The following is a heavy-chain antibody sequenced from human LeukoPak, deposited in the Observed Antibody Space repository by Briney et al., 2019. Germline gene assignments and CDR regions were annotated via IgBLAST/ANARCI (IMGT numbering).Heavy chain of an antibody. V-gene: IGHV1-69*01. CDR3: ARGPDSSGCGGFIWGYY. D-gene: IGHD6-19*01. CDR2: IIPIFGTA. J-gene: IGHJ4*02. CDR1: GGTFSSYA. Sequence: SVKVSCKASGGTFSSYAISWVRQAPGQGLEWMGGIIPIFGTANYAQKFQGRVTITADESTSTAYMELSSLRSEDTAVYYCARGPDSSGCGGFIWGYYWGQGTLVTVSS.